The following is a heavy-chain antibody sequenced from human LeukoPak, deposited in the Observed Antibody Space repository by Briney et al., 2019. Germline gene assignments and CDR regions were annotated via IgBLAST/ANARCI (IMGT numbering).Heavy chain of an antibody. V-gene: IGHV3-23*01. CDR3: AKAKAYDFWSGSTFDY. D-gene: IGHD3-3*01. Sequence: GGSLRLSCGASGFTFTSYAMNWVRQAPGKGLEWVSAISGSGGSPYYADSVKGRFTISRDNSKKTLYLQMNSLRDEDTAVYYCAKAKAYDFWSGSTFDYWGQGTLVTVSS. CDR2: ISGSGGSP. CDR1: GFTFTSYA. J-gene: IGHJ4*02.